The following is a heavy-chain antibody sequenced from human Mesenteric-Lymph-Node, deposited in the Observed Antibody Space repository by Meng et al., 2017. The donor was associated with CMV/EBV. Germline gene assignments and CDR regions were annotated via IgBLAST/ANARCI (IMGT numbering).Heavy chain of an antibody. Sequence: GESLKISCAASGFLLSGYNMNWVRQAPGKGLEWVASISSSGNLIYYADSVKGRFTISRDNAKNSLYLHMNGLRDEDSAVYYCARAEAYCSRTSCYRGRPLDFWGQGTLVTVSS. D-gene: IGHD2-2*01. CDR1: GFLLSGYN. CDR3: ARAEAYCSRTSCYRGRPLDF. J-gene: IGHJ4*02. CDR2: ISSSGNLI. V-gene: IGHV3-21*01.